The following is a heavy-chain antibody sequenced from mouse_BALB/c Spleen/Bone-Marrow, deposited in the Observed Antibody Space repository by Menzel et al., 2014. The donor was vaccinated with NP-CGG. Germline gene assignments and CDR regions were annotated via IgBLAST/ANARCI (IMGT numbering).Heavy chain of an antibody. J-gene: IGHJ2*01. D-gene: IGHD4-1*01. Sequence: HLVESGGGLVQPGGSRKLSCAASGFTFSSFGMHWVRQAPEKGLEWVAYISSGSSPIFYADTVKGRFTISRDNPKNSLFLQMTSLRSEDTAMYYCTRGGNWEDFDYWGQGTTLTVSS. CDR2: ISSGSSPI. CDR1: GFTFSSFG. CDR3: TRGGNWEDFDY. V-gene: IGHV5-17*02.